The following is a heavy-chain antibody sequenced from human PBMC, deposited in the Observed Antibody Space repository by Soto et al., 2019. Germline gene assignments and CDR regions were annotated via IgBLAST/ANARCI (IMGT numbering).Heavy chain of an antibody. CDR1: GFTFSSYS. CDR3: ASPLAVADPPDY. D-gene: IGHD6-19*01. J-gene: IGHJ4*02. Sequence: GESLKISCAASGFTFSSYSMNWVRQAPGKGLEWVSSISSSSSYIYYADSVKGRFTISRDNAKNSLYLQMNSLRAEDTAVYYCASPLAVADPPDYWGQGTLVTVSS. CDR2: ISSSSSYI. V-gene: IGHV3-21*01.